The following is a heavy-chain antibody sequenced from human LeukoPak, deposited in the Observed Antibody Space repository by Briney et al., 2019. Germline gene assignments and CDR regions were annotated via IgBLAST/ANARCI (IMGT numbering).Heavy chain of an antibody. D-gene: IGHD4-17*01. Sequence: SETLSLTRTVSGGSISSYFWSWIRQPAGKGLEGIGRIYTSGTTHYNPSLKSRVTMSVDTSKNQFSLKLSSVTAADTAVYYCARLSTVTTSFDYWGRGTLVTVSS. V-gene: IGHV4-4*07. CDR1: GGSISSYF. CDR3: ARLSTVTTSFDY. CDR2: IYTSGTT. J-gene: IGHJ4*02.